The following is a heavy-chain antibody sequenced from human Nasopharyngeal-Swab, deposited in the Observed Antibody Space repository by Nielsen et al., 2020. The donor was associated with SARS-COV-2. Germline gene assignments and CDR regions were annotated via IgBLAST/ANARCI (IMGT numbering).Heavy chain of an antibody. V-gene: IGHV3-23*01. CDR2: ITDTGHGT. Sequence: GESLKISCAAAGFTFGSVAMNWVRQAPGKGPQWVATITDTGHGTYYADSVKGRFTISRDNPKNTLYLHMNSLRAEDSAPYYCAKGYCSGAGCDYFDHWGQGTLVTVSS. J-gene: IGHJ4*02. CDR1: GFTFGSVA. CDR3: AKGYCSGAGCDYFDH. D-gene: IGHD2-15*01.